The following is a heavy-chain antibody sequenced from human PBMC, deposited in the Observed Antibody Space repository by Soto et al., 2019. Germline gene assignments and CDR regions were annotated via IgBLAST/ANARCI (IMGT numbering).Heavy chain of an antibody. Sequence: GTASGFAMSCYAMSGVRQAPGKGLEWVSAISGPGTTYYADSVKGRFTISRDNSKNTLYLQMNRLRAADTAVYYCATWYPNDDLEFLGRGTMVIV. CDR1: GFAMSCYA. D-gene: IGHD6-13*01. CDR2: ISGPGTT. V-gene: IGHV3-23*01. J-gene: IGHJ3*01. CDR3: ATWYPNDDLEF.